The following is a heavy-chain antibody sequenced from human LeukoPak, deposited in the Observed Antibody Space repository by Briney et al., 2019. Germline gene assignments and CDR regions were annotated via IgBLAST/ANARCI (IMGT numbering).Heavy chain of an antibody. CDR2: ISTSSSYI. V-gene: IGHV3-21*01. CDR1: GFTFNRYN. Sequence: GGSLRLSCAASGFTFNRYNMNWVRRAPGKGLEWVSSISTSSSYIYYADSVRGRFAISRDNAKNSLYLQMNSLRAEDTAVYSCARGADGVSSNSRGWFDPWGQGTLVTVSS. D-gene: IGHD2-15*01. CDR3: ARGADGVSSNSRGWFDP. J-gene: IGHJ5*02.